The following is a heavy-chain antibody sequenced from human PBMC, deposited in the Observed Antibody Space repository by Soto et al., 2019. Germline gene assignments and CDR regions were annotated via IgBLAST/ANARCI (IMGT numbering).Heavy chain of an antibody. CDR1: GYTFTNYG. J-gene: IGHJ4*02. CDR2: INAYNGNT. D-gene: IGHD5-18*01. CDR3: ARDQAMAQFDY. V-gene: IGHV1-18*01. Sequence: QVQLVQSGAEVKKPGASVKVSCKASGYTFTNYGISWVRQAPGEGLEWMGWINAYNGNTKYTQKLQGRVTMTTDTSTSTAYMELRSPRSDDTAVYYCARDQAMAQFDYWGQGTLVTVSS.